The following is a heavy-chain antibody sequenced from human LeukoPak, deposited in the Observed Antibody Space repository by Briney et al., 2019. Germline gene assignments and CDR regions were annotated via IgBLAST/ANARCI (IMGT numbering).Heavy chain of an antibody. CDR1: GFTFSSYW. CDR2: IKQDGSEK. CDR3: ARDPSSRAAAGRGDY. Sequence: GGSLRLSCAASGFTFSSYWMRWVRQAPGKGLEWVANIKQDGSEKNYVDSVKGRFTISRDNSKNTLYLQMNSLRSEDTAIYYCARDPSSRAAAGRGDYWGQGTQVTVSS. J-gene: IGHJ4*02. D-gene: IGHD6-13*01. V-gene: IGHV3-7*01.